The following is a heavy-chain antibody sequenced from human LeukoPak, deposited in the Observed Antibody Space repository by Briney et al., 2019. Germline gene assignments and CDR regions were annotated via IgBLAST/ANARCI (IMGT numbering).Heavy chain of an antibody. Sequence: PGGSLRLSGAASGFTFSSYAMSWVRQAPGKGLEWVADISYDGSNKYYADSVKGRFTIARDNSKNTLYLQMNSLRAEDTAVYYCARDQSGYDGGDWFDPWGQGTLVTVSS. CDR3: ARDQSGYDGGDWFDP. CDR1: GFTFSSYA. D-gene: IGHD5-12*01. J-gene: IGHJ5*02. CDR2: ISYDGSNK. V-gene: IGHV3-30*04.